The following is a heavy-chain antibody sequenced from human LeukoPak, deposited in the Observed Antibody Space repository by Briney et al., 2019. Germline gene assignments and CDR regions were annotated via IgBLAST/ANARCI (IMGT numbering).Heavy chain of an antibody. Sequence: ASVKVSCKASGYTFTSYYMHWVRQAPGQGLEWMGIINPSGGSTSYAQKFQGRVTMTRDTSTSTVYMELSSLRSEDTALHYCARGFGPYYYDSTGYYNFDYWGQGTLVTVSS. CDR3: ARGFGPYYYDSTGYYNFDY. CDR1: GYTFTSYY. J-gene: IGHJ4*02. D-gene: IGHD3-22*01. CDR2: INPSGGST. V-gene: IGHV1-46*01.